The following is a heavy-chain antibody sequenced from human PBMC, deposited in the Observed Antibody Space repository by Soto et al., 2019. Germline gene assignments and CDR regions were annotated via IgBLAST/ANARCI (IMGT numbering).Heavy chain of an antibody. CDR3: SRQEKGAFYI. Sequence: PSETLSLTCTVSGGSISSGGYYWSWIRQHPGKGLEWIGYIYYSGSTYYNPSLKSRVTISVDTSKNQFSLKLSSVTAADTAVYYCSRQEKGAFYICGQGTMVTVSS. V-gene: IGHV4-31*03. J-gene: IGHJ3*02. CDR1: GGSISSGGYY. CDR2: IYYSGST.